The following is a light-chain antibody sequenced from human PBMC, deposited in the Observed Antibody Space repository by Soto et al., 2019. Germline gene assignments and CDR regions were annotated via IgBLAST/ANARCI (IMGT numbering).Light chain of an antibody. CDR2: EVS. CDR3: CSYGGSRAV. CDR1: SSDVGSHNL. J-gene: IGLJ7*01. Sequence: QSALTQPASVSGSPGQSITISCTGTSSDVGSHNLVSWYQQHPGQAPKLMIYEVSKRPIGVSTRFSASKSGNTASLTISGLHAGDEADYYCCSYGGSRAVFGGGTQLTVL. V-gene: IGLV2-23*02.